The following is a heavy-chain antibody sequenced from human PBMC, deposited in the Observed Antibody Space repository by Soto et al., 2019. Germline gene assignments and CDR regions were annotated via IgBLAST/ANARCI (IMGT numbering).Heavy chain of an antibody. CDR1: GFTFSSNW. Sequence: EVQLVESGGGLVQPGGSLRLSCAASGFTFSSNWMHWVRRFPGRGLVWVARINTDGSATNYVDSVKGRFTVSRDNAKNTLYLQMNSLRVEDTAVYYCARDGEGFWGQGTLVTVSS. D-gene: IGHD2-21*01. V-gene: IGHV3-74*01. J-gene: IGHJ4*02. CDR2: INTDGSAT. CDR3: ARDGEGF.